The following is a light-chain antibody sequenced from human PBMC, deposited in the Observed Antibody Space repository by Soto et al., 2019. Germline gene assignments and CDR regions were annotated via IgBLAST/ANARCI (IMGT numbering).Light chain of an antibody. CDR1: QSVSSSY. CDR3: QQYGSSPRT. V-gene: IGKV3-20*01. Sequence: EIVLTQSPGTLSLSPGQRATLSCRASQSVSSSYLAWYQQKAGQAPRLLIYGASSRATGIPDRFSGSGSGTDFTLTVSRLEPEDFAVYYCQQYGSSPRTFGQGTEVEIK. CDR2: GAS. J-gene: IGKJ1*01.